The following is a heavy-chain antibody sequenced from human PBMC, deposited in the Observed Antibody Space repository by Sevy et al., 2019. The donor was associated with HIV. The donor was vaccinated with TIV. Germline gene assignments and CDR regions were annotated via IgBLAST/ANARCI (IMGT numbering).Heavy chain of an antibody. CDR1: GYTFNNAW. V-gene: IGHV3-15*01. J-gene: IGHJ5*02. CDR3: TGATVFGATWFDP. D-gene: IGHD3-3*01. Sequence: GGSLRLSCAASGYTFNNAWMSWVRQAPGKGLEWLGRIKSKTEGGSAEYASPVKGRFTISRDDSKSTLYLQMNRLRTEDTGVYYCTGATVFGATWFDPWGQGALVTVSS. CDR2: IKSKTEGGSA.